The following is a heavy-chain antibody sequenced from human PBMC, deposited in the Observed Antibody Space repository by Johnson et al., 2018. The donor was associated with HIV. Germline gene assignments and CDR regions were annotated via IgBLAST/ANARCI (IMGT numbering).Heavy chain of an antibody. Sequence: QVQLVESGGGVVQPGRSLRLSCAASGFTFSNYAMDWVRQAPGKGLEWVAVISYDGSNKYYADSVKGRFTISRDNSKNTLYLQMNSLRAEDTAVYYCVYAGPTFHDAFDIWGQGTMVTVSS. J-gene: IGHJ3*02. D-gene: IGHD2-8*01. CDR2: ISYDGSNK. CDR3: VYAGPTFHDAFDI. V-gene: IGHV3-30*04. CDR1: GFTFSNYA.